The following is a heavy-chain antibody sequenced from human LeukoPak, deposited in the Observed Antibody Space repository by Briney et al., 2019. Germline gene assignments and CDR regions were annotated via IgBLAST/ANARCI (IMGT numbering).Heavy chain of an antibody. CDR2: ISSSCSTT. D-gene: IGHD2-8*02. CDR3: ATGGYYLNY. Sequence: TGGSLRLSCAASGFTFSSYEMNWVRQAPGKGLEWFSYISSSCSTTYYADSVKGRFTISRDNAKNSLYLQMNSLRAEDTAVYYCATGGYYLNYWGQGTLVTVSS. J-gene: IGHJ4*02. V-gene: IGHV3-48*03. CDR1: GFTFSSYE.